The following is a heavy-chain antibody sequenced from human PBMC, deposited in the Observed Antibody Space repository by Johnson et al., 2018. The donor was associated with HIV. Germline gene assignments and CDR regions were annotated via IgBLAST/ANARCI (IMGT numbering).Heavy chain of an antibody. V-gene: IGHV3-48*04. CDR2: ISSSGSTI. J-gene: IGHJ3*02. D-gene: IGHD1-1*01. CDR3: ARDPDRTTGTTYPDAAFDI. CDR1: GFTFRSYG. Sequence: MQLVESGGGVVQPGTSLRLSCAASGFTFRSYGMHWVRQAPGKGLEWVSYISSSGSTIYYADSVKGRFTISRDNAKNSLYLQMNSLRAEDTAVYYCARDPDRTTGTTYPDAAFDIWGQGTMVTVSS.